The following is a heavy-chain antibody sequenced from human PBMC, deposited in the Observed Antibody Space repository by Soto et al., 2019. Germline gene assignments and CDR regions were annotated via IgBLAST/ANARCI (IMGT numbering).Heavy chain of an antibody. Sequence: QVQLVESGGGVVQPGRSLRLSCAASGFTFSSYGMHWVRQAPGKGLEWVAVISYDGSNKYYADSVKGRFTISRDNSKNTPYLQMNSLRAEDTAVYYCAKDLRGVIIPSGAFDIWGQGTMVTVSS. J-gene: IGHJ3*02. CDR2: ISYDGSNK. V-gene: IGHV3-30*18. CDR1: GFTFSSYG. D-gene: IGHD3-10*01. CDR3: AKDLRGVIIPSGAFDI.